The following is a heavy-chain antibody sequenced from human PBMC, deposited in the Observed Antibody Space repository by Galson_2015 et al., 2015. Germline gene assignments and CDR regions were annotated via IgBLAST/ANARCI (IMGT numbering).Heavy chain of an antibody. V-gene: IGHV3-30-3*01. J-gene: IGHJ4*02. D-gene: IGHD6-19*01. CDR2: ISYDGSNE. CDR1: GFTFSSYA. Sequence: SLRLSCAASGFTFSSYAMHWVRQAPGKGLEWVAVISYDGSNEYYADSVKGRFTISRDNSKNTLYLQMNSLRAEDTAVYYCAKEGRRSSGWYPPFFDYWGQGTLVTVSS. CDR3: AKEGRRSSGWYPPFFDY.